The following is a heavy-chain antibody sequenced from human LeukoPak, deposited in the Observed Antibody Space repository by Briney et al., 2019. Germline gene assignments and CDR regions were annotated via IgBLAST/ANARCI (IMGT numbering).Heavy chain of an antibody. V-gene: IGHV3-23*01. D-gene: IGHD4-23*01. CDR1: GITFSNYA. CDR2: ISGSAHKI. Sequence: PGGSLRLSCVASGITFSNYAVSWVRQAPEKGLDWVSVISGSAHKIRYADSVKGRFTISRDNSKDTLYLQMNSLRAEDTAVYYCAKGFRTTVVTPFDYWGQGTLVTVSS. CDR3: AKGFRTTVVTPFDY. J-gene: IGHJ4*02.